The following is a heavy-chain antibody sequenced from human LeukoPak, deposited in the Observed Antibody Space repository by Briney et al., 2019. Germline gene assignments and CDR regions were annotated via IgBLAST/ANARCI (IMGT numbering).Heavy chain of an antibody. J-gene: IGHJ3*02. Sequence: SETLSLTCNVSGDSVTSSHFYWGWVRQPPGKGLEWIGSLFYSGTAYYNPSLRSRLTISVDTSKNQFSLKLSSVTAADTAVYYCARHLNAFDIWGQGTMVTVSS. CDR2: LFYSGTA. CDR3: ARHLNAFDI. V-gene: IGHV4-39*07. CDR1: GDSVTSSHFY.